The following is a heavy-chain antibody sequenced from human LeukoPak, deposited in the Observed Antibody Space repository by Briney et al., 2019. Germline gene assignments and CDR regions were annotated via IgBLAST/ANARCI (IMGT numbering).Heavy chain of an antibody. D-gene: IGHD6-19*01. Sequence: GGSLRLSCAASGFTFSNYWMSRVRQAPGKGLEWVANIKQDGSEKYYVDSVNGRFIISRDNPKKSLYLQMNSLRAEDTAVYYCARELSSGWLDYWGQGTLVTVSS. V-gene: IGHV3-7*01. CDR2: IKQDGSEK. CDR1: GFTFSNYW. J-gene: IGHJ4*02. CDR3: ARELSSGWLDY.